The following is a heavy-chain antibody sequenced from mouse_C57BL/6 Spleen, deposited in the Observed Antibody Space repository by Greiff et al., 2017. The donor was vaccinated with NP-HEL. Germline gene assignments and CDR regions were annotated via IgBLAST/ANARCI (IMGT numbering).Heavy chain of an antibody. CDR2: ILPGSGST. CDR3: ARSLFYFDY. J-gene: IGHJ2*01. V-gene: IGHV1-9*01. Sequence: QVQLQQSGAELMKPGASVKLSCKATGYTFTGYWIEWVKQRPGHGLEWIGEILPGSGSTNYNEKLKGKATFTADTSSNTAFMKLSRLTTEDSAIYYCARSLFYFDYWGQGTTLTVSS. CDR1: GYTFTGYW.